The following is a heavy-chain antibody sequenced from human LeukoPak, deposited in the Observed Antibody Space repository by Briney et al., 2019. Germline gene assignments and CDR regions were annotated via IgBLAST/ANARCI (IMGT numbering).Heavy chain of an antibody. CDR2: ISAYTGNT. CDR3: ARLTYYYDSSGYLFDY. D-gene: IGHD3-22*01. CDR1: GYTFTGYG. V-gene: IGHV1-18*01. J-gene: IGHJ4*02. Sequence: ASVKVSCKASGYTFTGYGVTWVRQAPGQGLEWVGWISAYTGNTNYAQKLQGRVTMTTDTSTSTAYMELRSLRSDDTAVYYCARLTYYYDSSGYLFDYWGQGTLVTVSS.